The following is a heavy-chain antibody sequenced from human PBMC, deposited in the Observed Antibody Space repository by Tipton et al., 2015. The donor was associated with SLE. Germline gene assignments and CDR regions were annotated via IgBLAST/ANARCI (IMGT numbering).Heavy chain of an antibody. CDR3: ARHGRREGAFDI. D-gene: IGHD1-26*01. J-gene: IGHJ3*02. Sequence: TLSLTCTVSGGSVSNSAYYWGWIRQPPGKGLEWIGGIFYSGNIYQNPSLKSRVTISVDTSNNQFSLKLSSVTAADTAVYYCARHGRREGAFDIWGPGTRVTVSS. V-gene: IGHV4-39*07. CDR1: GGSVSNSAYY. CDR2: IFYSGNI.